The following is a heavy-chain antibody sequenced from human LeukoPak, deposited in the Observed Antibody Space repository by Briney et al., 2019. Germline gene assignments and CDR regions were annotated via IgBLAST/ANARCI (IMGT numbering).Heavy chain of an antibody. D-gene: IGHD4-17*01. Sequence: PGGSLRLSCAASGFTFSRNWMHWARQAPGKGLEWVSRINSDGSSTSYADSVKGRFTISRDNAKNTLDLQMNSLRAEDTAVYYCVRASPANGDYVDIDYWGQGTLVTVSS. CDR3: VRASPANGDYVDIDY. J-gene: IGHJ4*02. CDR2: INSDGSST. V-gene: IGHV3-74*01. CDR1: GFTFSRNW.